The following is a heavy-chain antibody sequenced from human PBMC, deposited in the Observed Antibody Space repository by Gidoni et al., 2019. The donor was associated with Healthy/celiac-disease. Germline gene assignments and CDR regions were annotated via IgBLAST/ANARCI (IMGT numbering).Heavy chain of an antibody. V-gene: IGHV4-31*03. D-gene: IGHD2-2*01. Sequence: QVQLQESGPGLVKPSQTLSLTCPVSGGSISSGGYYWSWIRQHPGKGLEWIGYIYYSGSTYYNPSLKSRVTISVDTSKNQFSLKLSSVTAADTAVYYCARESPIVVVPADPIEQRHFGAFDIWGQGTMVTVSS. J-gene: IGHJ3*02. CDR3: ARESPIVVVPADPIEQRHFGAFDI. CDR1: GGSISSGGYY. CDR2: IYYSGST.